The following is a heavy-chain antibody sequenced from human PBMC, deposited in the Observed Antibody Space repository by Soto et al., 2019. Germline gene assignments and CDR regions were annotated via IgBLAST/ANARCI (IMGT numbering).Heavy chain of an antibody. D-gene: IGHD1-7*01. CDR1: GFTFTSSA. Sequence: SVKVSCKASGFTFTSSAVQWVRQARGQRLEWIGWIVVGSGNTNYAQKFQERVTITRDMSTSTAYMELSSLRSEDTAVYYCAADAGITGTTTDYWGQGTLVTVSS. V-gene: IGHV1-58*01. J-gene: IGHJ4*02. CDR2: IVVGSGNT. CDR3: AADAGITGTTTDY.